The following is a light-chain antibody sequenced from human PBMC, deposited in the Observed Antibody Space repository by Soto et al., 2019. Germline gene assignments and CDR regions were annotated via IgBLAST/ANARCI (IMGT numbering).Light chain of an antibody. V-gene: IGLV2-14*01. J-gene: IGLJ1*01. Sequence: QSALTQPASVSGSPGQSIAISCTGSSSDVGIYNYVSWYQQHPGKVPKLIIYEVSNRPSGVSNRFSGSKSGNTASLTISGLXAXXXXXXYCSSYTTSSTRVFGTGTKLTVL. CDR2: EVS. CDR3: SSYTTSSTRV. CDR1: SSDVGIYNY.